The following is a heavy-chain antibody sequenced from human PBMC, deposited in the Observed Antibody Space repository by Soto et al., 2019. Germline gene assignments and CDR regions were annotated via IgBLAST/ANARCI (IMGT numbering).Heavy chain of an antibody. Sequence: EVKLLESGGGLVQPGGALRLSCAASGFTCSSHAMSWVRQAPGKGLEWLSSISGGAEGAYYADSVKGRFTISRDNSKNTLYLQMNSLRAEDTAVYYCARDLWWYLHWGQGTLVTVSS. CDR3: ARDLWWYLH. CDR2: ISGGAEGA. J-gene: IGHJ4*02. CDR1: GFTCSSHA. D-gene: IGHD2-15*01. V-gene: IGHV3-23*01.